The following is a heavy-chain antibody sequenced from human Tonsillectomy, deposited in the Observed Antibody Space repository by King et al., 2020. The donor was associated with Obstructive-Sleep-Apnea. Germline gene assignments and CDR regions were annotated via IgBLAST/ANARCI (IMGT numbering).Heavy chain of an antibody. Sequence: QLQESGPGLVKPSETLSLTCTVSGGSISSYYWSWIRQPPGKGLDWIGYIYYSGSTNYNPSLKSRVTISVDTSKNQFSLKLNSVTAADTAVYYCASARYYYYGMDVWGQGTTVTVSS. CDR1: GGSISSYY. J-gene: IGHJ6*02. CDR3: ASARYYYYGMDV. V-gene: IGHV4-59*08. CDR2: IYYSGST. D-gene: IGHD6-6*01.